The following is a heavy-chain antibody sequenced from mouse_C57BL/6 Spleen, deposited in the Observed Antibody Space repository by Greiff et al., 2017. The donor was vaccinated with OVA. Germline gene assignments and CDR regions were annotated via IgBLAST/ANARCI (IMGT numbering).Heavy chain of an antibody. J-gene: IGHJ2*01. V-gene: IGHV1-82*01. CDR3: ARRGGNFDY. CDR1: GYAFSSSW. CDR2: IYPGDGDT. Sequence: QVRLQQSGPELVKPGASVKISCKASGYAFSSSWMNWVKQRPGKGLEWIGRIYPGDGDTNYNGKFKGKATLTADKSSSTAYMQLSSLTSEDSAVYFCARRGGNFDYWGQGTTLTVSS.